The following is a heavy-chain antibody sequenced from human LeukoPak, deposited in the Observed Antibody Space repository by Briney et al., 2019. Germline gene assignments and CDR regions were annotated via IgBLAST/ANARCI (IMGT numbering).Heavy chain of an antibody. J-gene: IGHJ4*02. CDR1: GFTFSSYW. Sequence: PGGSLRLSCAASGFTFSSYWMSWVRQAPGKGLEWVASMKQDGSEKDSVDSVKGRFTISRDNAKKSLYLQMNSLRAEDTAVYYCASHSGSYLYYFDYWGQGTLVTVSS. D-gene: IGHD1-26*01. CDR3: ASHSGSYLYYFDY. CDR2: MKQDGSEK. V-gene: IGHV3-7*01.